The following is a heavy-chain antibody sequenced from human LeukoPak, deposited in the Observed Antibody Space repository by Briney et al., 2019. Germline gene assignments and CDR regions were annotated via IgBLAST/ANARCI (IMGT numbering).Heavy chain of an antibody. Sequence: GESLKISCKCSGYNFTSYWIGWVRQLPGKGLEWMGIIYPGDSDTRYSPSFQGQVTISADKSISTAYLQWSSLKASDTAMYYCARQGADSSSSNWGQGTLVTVSS. J-gene: IGHJ4*02. D-gene: IGHD6-6*01. CDR2: IYPGDSDT. V-gene: IGHV5-51*01. CDR3: ARQGADSSSSN. CDR1: GYNFTSYW.